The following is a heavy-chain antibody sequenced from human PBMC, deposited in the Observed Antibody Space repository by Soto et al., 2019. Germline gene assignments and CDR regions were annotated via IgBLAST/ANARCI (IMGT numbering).Heavy chain of an antibody. D-gene: IGHD3-22*01. CDR2: INHSGST. CDR3: ARAPRGGSSGYYSDY. CDR1: GGSFSGYY. V-gene: IGHV4-34*01. Sequence: WETLSLTCAVYGGSFSGYYWSWIRQPPGKGLEWIGEINHSGSTNYNPSLKSRVTISVDTSKNQFSLKLSSVTAADTAVYYCARAPRGGSSGYYSDYWGQGTLVTVSS. J-gene: IGHJ4*02.